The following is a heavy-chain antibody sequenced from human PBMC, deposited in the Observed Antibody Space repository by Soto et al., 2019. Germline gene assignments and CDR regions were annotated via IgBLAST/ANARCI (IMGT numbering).Heavy chain of an antibody. Sequence: ASVKVSCKASGYTFTSYARHCVRQAPGQRLEWMGWINAGNGNTKYSQKFQGRVTITRDTSASTAYMELNSLRAEDTAVYYCAREDGYRGGDAFDIWGQGTMVTVSS. CDR1: GYTFTSYA. J-gene: IGHJ3*02. V-gene: IGHV1-3*01. CDR2: INAGNGNT. CDR3: AREDGYRGGDAFDI. D-gene: IGHD5-12*01.